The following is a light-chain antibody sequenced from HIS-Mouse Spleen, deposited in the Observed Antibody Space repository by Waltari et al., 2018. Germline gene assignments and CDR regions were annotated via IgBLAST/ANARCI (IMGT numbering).Light chain of an antibody. V-gene: IGKV4-1*01. Sequence: DIVMTQSPDSLAVSLGERATINCKSSQSVLYSSNNKNYLAWYQQKPGQLPKLLIYWASTRESGVPDRFRGSGSGTDFTLTISSLQAEDVAVYYCQQYYSTPYTFGQGTKLEIK. J-gene: IGKJ2*01. CDR1: QSVLYSSNNKNY. CDR3: QQYYSTPYT. CDR2: WAS.